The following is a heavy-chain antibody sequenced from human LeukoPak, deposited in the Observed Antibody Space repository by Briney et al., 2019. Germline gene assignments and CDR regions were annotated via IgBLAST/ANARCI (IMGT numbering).Heavy chain of an antibody. CDR1: GGSISSSSYY. Sequence: SETLSLTCTVSGGSISSSSYYWGWIRQPPGKGLEWIGYIYYSGSTNYNPSLKSRVTISVDTSKNQFSLKLSSVTAADTAVYYCARVDSGWYNYFDYWGQGTLVTVSS. J-gene: IGHJ4*02. V-gene: IGHV4-61*05. D-gene: IGHD6-19*01. CDR2: IYYSGST. CDR3: ARVDSGWYNYFDY.